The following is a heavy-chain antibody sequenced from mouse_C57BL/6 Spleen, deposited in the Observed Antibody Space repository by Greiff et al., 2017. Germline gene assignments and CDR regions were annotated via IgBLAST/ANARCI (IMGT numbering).Heavy chain of an antibody. CDR2: IDPETGGT. CDR1: GYTFTDYE. V-gene: IGHV1-15*01. Sequence: VQRVESGAELVRPGASVTLSCKASGYTFTDYEMHWVKQTPVHGLEWIGAIDPETGGTAYNQKFKGKAILTADKSSSTAYMELRSLTSEDSAVYYCTRAGTWFAYWGQGTLVTVSA. D-gene: IGHD4-1*01. CDR3: TRAGTWFAY. J-gene: IGHJ3*01.